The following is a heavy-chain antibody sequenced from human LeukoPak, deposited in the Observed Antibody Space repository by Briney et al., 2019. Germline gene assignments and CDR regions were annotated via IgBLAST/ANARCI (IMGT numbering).Heavy chain of an antibody. Sequence: KPSETLSLTCAVYGGSFSGYYWSWIRQPPGKGLEWIGEINHSGSTNYNPSLKSRVTISVDTSKNQFSLKLSSVTAADTAVHYCARRGDSYTSFDYWGQGTLVTVSS. CDR3: ARRGDSYTSFDY. J-gene: IGHJ4*02. CDR2: INHSGST. V-gene: IGHV4-34*01. CDR1: GGSFSGYY.